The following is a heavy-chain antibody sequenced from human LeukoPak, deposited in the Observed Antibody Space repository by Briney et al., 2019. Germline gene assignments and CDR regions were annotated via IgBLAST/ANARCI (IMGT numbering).Heavy chain of an antibody. CDR3: ATAPREYSSTWYYFDY. CDR2: ICNSGST. Sequence: SSETLSLTCNVSGYSISSGYYWAWIRQSPGEGLGGIGIICNSGSTYYSPSLKSRVTMSIDTSKNPFSLNLSSVTAADTAVYYCATAPREYSSTWYYFDYWGQGILVTVSS. D-gene: IGHD6-13*01. CDR1: GYSISSGYY. J-gene: IGHJ4*02. V-gene: IGHV4-38-2*02.